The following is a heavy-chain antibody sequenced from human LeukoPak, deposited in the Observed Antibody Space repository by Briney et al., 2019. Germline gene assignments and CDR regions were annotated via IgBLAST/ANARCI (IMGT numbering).Heavy chain of an antibody. CDR1: GGTFSSYA. Sequence: GASVKVSCKASGGTFSSYAISWVRQAPGQGLEWMGGIIPIFGTANYAQKFQGRVTITADESTSTAYMELSSLRSEDTAVYYCARDRLRLGGILSSGWFDPWGQGTLVTVSS. V-gene: IGHV1-69*13. J-gene: IGHJ5*02. CDR3: ARDRLRLGGILSSGWFDP. CDR2: IIPIFGTA. D-gene: IGHD3-16*01.